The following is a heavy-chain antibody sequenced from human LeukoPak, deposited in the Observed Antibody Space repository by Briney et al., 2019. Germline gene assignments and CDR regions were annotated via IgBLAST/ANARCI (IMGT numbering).Heavy chain of an antibody. CDR1: GFTFSSYA. D-gene: IGHD3-22*01. CDR2: ISYDGSNK. J-gene: IGHJ4*02. CDR3: AKELHDSSGYYPDY. Sequence: PGGSLRLSCAASGFTFSSYAMHWVRQAPGKGLEWVAVISYDGSNKYYADSVKGRFTISRDNSKNTLYLQMNSLRAEDTAVYYCAKELHDSSGYYPDYWGQGTLVTVSS. V-gene: IGHV3-30-3*01.